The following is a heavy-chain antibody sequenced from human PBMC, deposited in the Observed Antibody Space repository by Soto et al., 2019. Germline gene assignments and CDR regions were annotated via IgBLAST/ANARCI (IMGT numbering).Heavy chain of an antibody. Sequence: ASVKVSCKASGYTFTSYGISWVRQAPGQGLEWMGWISAYNGNTNYAQKLQGRVTMTTDTSTSTAYMELRSLRSDDTAVYYCARTKYCSGGSCYSTTKKDNWFDPWGQGTLVTVSS. CDR2: ISAYNGNT. CDR3: ARTKYCSGGSCYSTTKKDNWFDP. J-gene: IGHJ5*02. CDR1: GYTFTSYG. D-gene: IGHD2-15*01. V-gene: IGHV1-18*01.